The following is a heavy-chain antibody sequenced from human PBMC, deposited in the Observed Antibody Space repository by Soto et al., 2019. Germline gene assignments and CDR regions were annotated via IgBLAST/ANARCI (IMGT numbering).Heavy chain of an antibody. CDR1: GFTFSSYA. CDR2: ISGSGGST. V-gene: IGHV3-23*01. Sequence: PGGSLRLSCAASGFTFSSYAMSWVRQAPGKGLEWVSAISGSGGSTYYADSVKGRFTISRDNSKNTLYLQMNSLRAEDTAVYYCAKDLRWELIASRYFDYWGQGTLVTVSS. J-gene: IGHJ4*02. D-gene: IGHD1-26*01. CDR3: AKDLRWELIASRYFDY.